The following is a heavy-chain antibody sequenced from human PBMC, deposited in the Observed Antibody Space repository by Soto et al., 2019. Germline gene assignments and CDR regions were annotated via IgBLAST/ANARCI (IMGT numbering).Heavy chain of an antibody. CDR2: INHSGST. Sequence: SETLSLTCAVYGGSFSGYYWSWIRQPPGKGLEWIGEINHSGSTNYNPSLKSRVTISVDTSKNQFSLKLSSVTAADTAVYYCARVDLSSGYYHGIVYWGQGTLVTVSS. CDR1: GGSFSGYY. V-gene: IGHV4-34*01. D-gene: IGHD3-22*01. J-gene: IGHJ4*02. CDR3: ARVDLSSGYYHGIVY.